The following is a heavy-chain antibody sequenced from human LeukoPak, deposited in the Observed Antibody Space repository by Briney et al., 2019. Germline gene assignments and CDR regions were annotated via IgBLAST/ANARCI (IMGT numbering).Heavy chain of an antibody. J-gene: IGHJ5*02. CDR3: ARVVRPNWFDP. CDR1: GGTFSSYA. CDR2: IIPIFGTA. V-gene: IGHV1-69*05. Sequence: ASVKVSFTASGGTFSSYAISWVRQAPGQGLEWMGGIIPIFGTANYAQKFQGRVTITTDESTSTAYMELSSLRSEDTAVYYCARVVRPNWFDPWGQGTLVTVSS.